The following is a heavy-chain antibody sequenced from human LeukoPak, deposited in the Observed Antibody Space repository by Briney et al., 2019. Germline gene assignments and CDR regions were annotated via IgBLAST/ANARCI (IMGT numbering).Heavy chain of an antibody. CDR1: GGTFSSYA. Sequence: VASVKVSCKASGGTFSSYAISWVRQAPGQGLEWMGGIIPIFGTANYAQKFQGRVTITADESTSTAYMELSSLRSEDTAVYYCASGPTDLTMIVGPYYYYMDVWGKGTTVTVSS. CDR2: IIPIFGTA. J-gene: IGHJ6*03. CDR3: ASGPTDLTMIVGPYYYYMDV. D-gene: IGHD3-22*01. V-gene: IGHV1-69*13.